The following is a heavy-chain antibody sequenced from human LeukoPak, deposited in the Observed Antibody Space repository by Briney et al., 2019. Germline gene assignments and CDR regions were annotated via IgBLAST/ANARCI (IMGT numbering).Heavy chain of an antibody. CDR3: ARDWADCSSTSCYSAFDI. Sequence: PSETLSLTCTVSGGSISSYYWSWIRQPPGKGLEWIGYIYYSGSTNYNPSLKSRVTISVDTSKNQFSLKLGSVTAADTAVYYCARDWADCSSTSCYSAFDIWGQGTMVTVSS. J-gene: IGHJ3*02. CDR2: IYYSGST. CDR1: GGSISSYY. V-gene: IGHV4-59*01. D-gene: IGHD2-2*02.